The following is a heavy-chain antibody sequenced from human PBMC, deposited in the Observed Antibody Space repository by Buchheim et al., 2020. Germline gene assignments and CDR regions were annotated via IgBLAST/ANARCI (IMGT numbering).Heavy chain of an antibody. J-gene: IGHJ5*02. CDR3: ARGLYGSGSSKPNWFDP. D-gene: IGHD3-10*01. V-gene: IGHV3-48*03. Sequence: EVQLVESGGGLVQPGGSLRLSCAASGFTFSSYEMNWVRQAPGKGLEWVSYISSSGSTIYYADSVKGRFTISRDNAKNSLYLQMNSLRAEYTAVYYCARGLYGSGSSKPNWFDPWGKGTL. CDR2: ISSSGSTI. CDR1: GFTFSSYE.